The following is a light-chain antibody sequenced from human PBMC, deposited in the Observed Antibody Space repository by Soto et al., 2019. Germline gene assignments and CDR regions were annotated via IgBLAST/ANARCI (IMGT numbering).Light chain of an antibody. CDR2: EVF. CDR3: SSYTTNNAHV. CDR1: SNDIGAFDY. J-gene: IGLJ2*01. V-gene: IGLV2-14*01. Sequence: QSVLTQPASVSASPGQSISISCTGTSNDIGAFDYVSWYQQHPGKAPKLIIFEVFNRPSGVSTRFSGSKSGSTASLTISGLQAADEADYFCSSYTTNNAHVFGGGTKVTVL.